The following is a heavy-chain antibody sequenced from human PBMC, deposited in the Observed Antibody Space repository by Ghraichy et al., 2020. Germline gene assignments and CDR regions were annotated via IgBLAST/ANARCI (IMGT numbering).Heavy chain of an antibody. CDR2: MNPNNGDT. D-gene: IGHD5-24*01. V-gene: IGHV1-8*01. CDR1: GYPFPNFY. Sequence: ASVMVSCKASGYPFPNFYIVWVRQATGQGTEWMGWMNPNNGDTAYAQKFQVRVTVTWNTSISTAFLELSGLTSGDTAVYYCAIVRITISRNWFDPWGQGTPVTVSS. CDR3: AIVRITISRNWFDP. J-gene: IGHJ5*02.